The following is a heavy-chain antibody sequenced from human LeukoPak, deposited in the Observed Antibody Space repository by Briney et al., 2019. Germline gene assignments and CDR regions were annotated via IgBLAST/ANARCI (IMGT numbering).Heavy chain of an antibody. CDR2: INHSVST. Sequence: SETLSLTCAVYGGSFSGYYWSWIRQPPGKGLEWIEEINHSVSTNYSPSLKSRVTISVDTSKNQFSLKLSSVTAADTAVYYCARVTRGAYYFDYWGQGTLVTVSS. V-gene: IGHV4-34*01. J-gene: IGHJ4*02. CDR3: ARVTRGAYYFDY. CDR1: GGSFSGYY.